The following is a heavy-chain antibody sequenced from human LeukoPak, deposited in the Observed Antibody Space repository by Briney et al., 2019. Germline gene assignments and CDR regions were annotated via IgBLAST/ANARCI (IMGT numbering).Heavy chain of an antibody. CDR1: GFTVSSNY. Sequence: GGSLRLSCAASGFTVSSNYMSWVRQAPGKGLEWVSVIYSGGSTYYADSVKGRFTISRDNSKNTLYLQMNSLRAEDTAVYYCARGADFWSGYCKKHDHYYMDVWGKGTTVTVSS. CDR3: ARGADFWSGYCKKHDHYYMDV. V-gene: IGHV3-66*02. D-gene: IGHD3-3*01. J-gene: IGHJ6*03. CDR2: IYSGGST.